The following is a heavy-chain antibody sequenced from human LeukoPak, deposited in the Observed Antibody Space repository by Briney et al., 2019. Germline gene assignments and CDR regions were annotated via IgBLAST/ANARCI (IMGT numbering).Heavy chain of an antibody. V-gene: IGHV1-2*02. D-gene: IGHD7-27*01. Sequence: ASVKVSCKASGYTFTGYYMHWVRQAPGQGLEWMGWINPNSGGTNYAQKFQGRVTMTRDTSISTAYMELSRLRSDDTAVYYCATDHLGMNWFDPWGQGTLVTVSS. J-gene: IGHJ5*02. CDR1: GYTFTGYY. CDR2: INPNSGGT. CDR3: ATDHLGMNWFDP.